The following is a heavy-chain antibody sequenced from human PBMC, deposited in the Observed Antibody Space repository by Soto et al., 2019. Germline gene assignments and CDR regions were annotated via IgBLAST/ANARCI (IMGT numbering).Heavy chain of an antibody. CDR3: ARLRSTMIVVENWFDP. CDR2: ISAYNGNT. CDR1: GYTFTSYG. D-gene: IGHD3-22*01. V-gene: IGHV1-18*01. Sequence: QVQLVQSGAEVKKPGASVKVSCKASGYTFTSYGISWVRQAPGQGLEWMGWISAYNGNTNYAQKLQGRVTMTTDTSTSTAYMELRSLRYDDTAVYYCARLRSTMIVVENWFDPWGQGTLVTVSS. J-gene: IGHJ5*02.